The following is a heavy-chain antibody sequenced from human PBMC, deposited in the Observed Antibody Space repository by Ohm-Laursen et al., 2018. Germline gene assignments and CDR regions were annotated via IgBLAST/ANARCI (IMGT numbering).Heavy chain of an antibody. V-gene: IGHV3-23*01. Sequence: SLRLSCSASGFTFSTYAMSWVRQAPGKGLEWVSAISGNGGSTYYADSVKGRFTISRDNSKNTLYLQMNSLRVKDTAVYYCAKGLSGGTGHGNWFDPWGQGTLVSVSS. J-gene: IGHJ5*02. CDR2: ISGNGGST. CDR1: GFTFSTYA. D-gene: IGHD3-10*01. CDR3: AKGLSGGTGHGNWFDP.